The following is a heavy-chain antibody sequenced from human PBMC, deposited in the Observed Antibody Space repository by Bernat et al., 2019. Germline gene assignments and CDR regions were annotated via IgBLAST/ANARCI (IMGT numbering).Heavy chain of an antibody. CDR1: GFTFSSYA. CDR2: ISYDGSNK. D-gene: IGHD6-13*01. Sequence: QVQLVESGGGVVQPGRSLRLSCAAPGFTFSSYAMHWVRQAPGKGLEWVAVISYDGSNKYYADSVKGRFTISRDNSKNTLYLQMNSLRAEDTAVYYCARGSIAAAGTIPYWGQGTLVTVSS. CDR3: ARGSIAAAGTIPY. J-gene: IGHJ4*02. V-gene: IGHV3-30-3*01.